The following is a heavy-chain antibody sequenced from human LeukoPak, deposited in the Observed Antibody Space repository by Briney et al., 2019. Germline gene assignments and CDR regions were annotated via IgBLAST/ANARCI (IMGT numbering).Heavy chain of an antibody. Sequence: GGSLRLSCAASGFTFSSYAMSWVRQAPGKGLEWVSTISGSGDSTYYADSVKGRFTISRDNSKDTLYLQMNSLRAEDTAVYYCARAYSSGWFGNWWGQGTLVTVSS. D-gene: IGHD6-19*01. V-gene: IGHV3-23*01. J-gene: IGHJ4*02. CDR1: GFTFSSYA. CDR3: ARAYSSGWFGNW. CDR2: ISGSGDST.